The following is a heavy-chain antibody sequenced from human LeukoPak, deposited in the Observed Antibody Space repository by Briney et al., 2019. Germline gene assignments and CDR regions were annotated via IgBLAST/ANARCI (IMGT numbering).Heavy chain of an antibody. J-gene: IGHJ3*02. D-gene: IGHD3-3*01. CDR2: ISAYNGNT. V-gene: IGHV1-18*01. Sequence: ASVKVSCKASGYTFTSYGISWVRQAPGQGLELMGWISAYNGNTNYAQKLQGRVTMTTDTSTSTAYMELRSLRSEDTAVYYCARGSELRFLEWLLLDAFDIWGQGTMVTVSS. CDR1: GYTFTSYG. CDR3: ARGSELRFLEWLLLDAFDI.